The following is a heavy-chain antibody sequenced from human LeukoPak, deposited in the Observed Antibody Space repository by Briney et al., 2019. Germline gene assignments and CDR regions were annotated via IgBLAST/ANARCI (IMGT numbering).Heavy chain of an antibody. CDR2: IYYSGST. D-gene: IGHD3-3*01. Sequence: SETLSLTCTVSGGSISSYYWSWIRQPPGKGLEWIGYIYYSGSTNYNPSLESRVTISVDTSKNQFSLKLSSVTAADTAVYYCARGRITIFGVPDAFDIWGQGTMVTVSS. CDR3: ARGRITIFGVPDAFDI. V-gene: IGHV4-59*12. CDR1: GGSISSYY. J-gene: IGHJ3*02.